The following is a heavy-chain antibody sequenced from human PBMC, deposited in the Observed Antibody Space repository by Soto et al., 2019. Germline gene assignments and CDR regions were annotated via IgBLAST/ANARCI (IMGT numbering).Heavy chain of an antibody. Sequence: PSQTLSLTCAISGDSVSSNSAAWNWIRQSPSRGLEWLGRTYYRSKWYNDYAVSVKSRITINPDTSKNQFSLQLNSVTPDDTAVYYCAKLVTMIVVVVDAFDIWGQGTMVTVSS. CDR2: TYYRSKWYN. J-gene: IGHJ3*02. D-gene: IGHD3-22*01. V-gene: IGHV6-1*01. CDR1: GDSVSSNSAA. CDR3: AKLVTMIVVVVDAFDI.